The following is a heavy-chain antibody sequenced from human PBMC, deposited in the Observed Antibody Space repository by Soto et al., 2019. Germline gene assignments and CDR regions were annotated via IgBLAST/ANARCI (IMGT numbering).Heavy chain of an antibody. CDR2: ITYEGSQI. J-gene: IGHJ6*02. CDR1: GFTFPRFG. V-gene: IGHV3-30*18. CDR3: AKGRGEMNWANYYGLDV. D-gene: IGHD7-27*01. Sequence: QVQLVESGGGVVQPGRSLRLSCAASGFTFPRFGMHWVRQAPGKGLEWVALITYEGSQIYYADAVKGRFTISRDNGDNTLSLQMDNLRTEDTATYCWAKGRGEMNWANYYGLDVWGQGTTVTVSS.